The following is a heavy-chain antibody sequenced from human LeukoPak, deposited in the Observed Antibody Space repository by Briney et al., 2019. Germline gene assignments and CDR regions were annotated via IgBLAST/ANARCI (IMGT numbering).Heavy chain of an antibody. J-gene: IGHJ4*02. CDR2: FDPEDGET. CDR1: GYTLTELS. Sequence: GASVKVSCKVSGYTLTELSMHWVRQAPGKGLEWMGGFDPEDGETIYAQKFQGRVTMIEDTSTDTAYMELSSLRSEDTAVYYCATDISITMVRGVIVADDYWGQGTLVTVSS. CDR3: ATDISITMVRGVIVADDY. V-gene: IGHV1-24*01. D-gene: IGHD3-10*01.